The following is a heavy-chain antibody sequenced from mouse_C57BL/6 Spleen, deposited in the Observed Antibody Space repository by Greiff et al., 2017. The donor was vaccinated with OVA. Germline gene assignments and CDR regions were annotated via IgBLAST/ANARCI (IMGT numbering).Heavy chain of an antibody. CDR2: ISDGGSYT. CDR1: GFTFSSYA. CDR3: ARVGRHYFDY. Sequence: EVMLVESGGGLVKPGGSLKLSCAASGFTFSSYAMSWVRQTPEKRLEWVATISDGGSYTYYPDNVKGRFTISRDNAKNNLYLQMSHLKSEDTAMYYCARVGRHYFDYWGQGTTLTVSS. V-gene: IGHV5-4*03. J-gene: IGHJ2*01. D-gene: IGHD2-14*01.